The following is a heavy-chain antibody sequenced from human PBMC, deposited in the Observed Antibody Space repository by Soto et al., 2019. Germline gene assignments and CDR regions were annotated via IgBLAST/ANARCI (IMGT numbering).Heavy chain of an antibody. CDR1: GGTFSSYA. CDR3: ARAQPGYCSGGSCYSVSYYGMDV. D-gene: IGHD2-15*01. J-gene: IGHJ6*02. V-gene: IGHV1-69*13. Sequence: SVKVSCKASGGTFSSYAISWVRQAPGQGLEWMGGIIPIFGTANYAQKFQGRVTITADESTSTAYMELSSLRSEDTAVYYCARAQPGYCSGGSCYSVSYYGMDVWGQGTTVTVSS. CDR2: IIPIFGTA.